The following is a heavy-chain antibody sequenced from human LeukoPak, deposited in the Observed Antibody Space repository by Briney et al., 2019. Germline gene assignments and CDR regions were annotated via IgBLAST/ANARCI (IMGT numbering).Heavy chain of an antibody. CDR3: ARGLPRGDGYNYLSRYHPDKRFDY. CDR1: GGSISSSSYY. CDR2: IYYSGST. Sequence: SETLSLTCTVSGGSISSSSYYWGWIRQPPGKGLEWIGSIYYSGSTYYNPSLKSRVTISVDTSKNQFSLKLSSVTAADTAVYYCARGLPRGDGYNYLSRYHPDKRFDYWGQGTLVTVSS. V-gene: IGHV4-39*01. D-gene: IGHD5-24*01. J-gene: IGHJ4*02.